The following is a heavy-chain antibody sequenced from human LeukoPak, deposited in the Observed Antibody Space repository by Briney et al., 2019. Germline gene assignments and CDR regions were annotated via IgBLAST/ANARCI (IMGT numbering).Heavy chain of an antibody. CDR2: ISSSSSYI. CDR1: EFTFSRYG. J-gene: IGHJ3*02. D-gene: IGHD1-26*01. CDR3: ARVKLLRADAFDI. Sequence: GGSLRLSCAASEFTFSRYGMNWVRQAPGKGLEWVSSISSSSSYIYYADSVKGRFTISRDNAKNSLYLQMNSLRAEDTAVYYCARVKLLRADAFDIWGQGTMVTVSS. V-gene: IGHV3-21*01.